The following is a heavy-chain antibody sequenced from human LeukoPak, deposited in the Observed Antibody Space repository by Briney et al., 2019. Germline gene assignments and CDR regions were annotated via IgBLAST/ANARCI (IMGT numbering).Heavy chain of an antibody. D-gene: IGHD4-23*01. V-gene: IGHV4-39*01. J-gene: IGHJ4*02. Sequence: SETLSLTCTVSGGAISNTSYYWGWIRQPPGNGLEWIGSASYSGSTYYNPSLESRVIISVDTSKNQFSLRLSSVTAADTAIYYCARLSSYGGNRGIDYWGQGTLVAVSS. CDR3: ARLSSYGGNRGIDY. CDR2: ASYSGST. CDR1: GGAISNTSYY.